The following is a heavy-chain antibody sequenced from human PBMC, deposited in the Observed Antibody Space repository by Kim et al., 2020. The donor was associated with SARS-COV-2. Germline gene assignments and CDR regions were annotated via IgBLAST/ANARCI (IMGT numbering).Heavy chain of an antibody. D-gene: IGHD3-9*01. J-gene: IGHJ4*01. V-gene: IGHV3-23*01. CDR2: IGTTGDIT. CDR3: AKGAGYFAFAY. Sequence: GGSLRRSCAASGFTFSNSAMSWVRQAPGKGLEWVSAIGTTGDITSYADSVKGHFTVSRDNSKNTLYLQMNSLRDEDTAVYYCAKGAGYFAFAYLVHGTL. CDR1: GFTFSNSA.